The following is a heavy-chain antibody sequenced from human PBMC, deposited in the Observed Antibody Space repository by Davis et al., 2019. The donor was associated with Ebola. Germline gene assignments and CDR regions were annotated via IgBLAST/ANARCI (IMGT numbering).Heavy chain of an antibody. D-gene: IGHD3-22*01. V-gene: IGHV3-23*01. CDR3: AKDFYDSSGPYNWFDP. Sequence: PGGSLRLSCAASGFTFSSYAMSWVRQAPGKGLEWVSAISGSGGSTYYADSVKGRFTISRDNSKNTLYLQMNSLRAEDTAVYYCAKDFYDSSGPYNWFDPWGQGTLVTVSS. J-gene: IGHJ5*02. CDR1: GFTFSSYA. CDR2: ISGSGGST.